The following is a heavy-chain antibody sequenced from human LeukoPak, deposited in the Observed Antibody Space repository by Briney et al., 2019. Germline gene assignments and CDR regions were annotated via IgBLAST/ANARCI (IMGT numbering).Heavy chain of an antibody. V-gene: IGHV1-69*13. CDR1: GYTFTSYA. D-gene: IGHD3-22*01. J-gene: IGHJ4*02. Sequence: SVKVSCKASGYTFTSYAISWVRQAPGQGLEWMGGIIPIFGTANYAQKFQGRVTITADESTSTAYMELSSLRSEDTAVYYCVMGHYYDSSGYYEGLDYWGQGTLVTVSS. CDR3: VMGHYYDSSGYYEGLDY. CDR2: IIPIFGTA.